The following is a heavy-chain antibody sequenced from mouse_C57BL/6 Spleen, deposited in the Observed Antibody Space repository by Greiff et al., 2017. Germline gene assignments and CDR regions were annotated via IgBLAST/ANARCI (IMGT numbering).Heavy chain of an antibody. CDR3: ARGDYYGSSYRY. J-gene: IGHJ2*01. CDR2: IDPSDSYT. CDR1: GYTFTSYW. D-gene: IGHD1-1*01. V-gene: IGHV1-69*01. Sequence: QVQLQQPGAELVMPGASVKLSCKASGYTFTSYWMHWVKQRPGQGLEWIGEIDPSDSYTNYNQKFKGKSTLTVDKSSSTAYMQLSSLTSEDSAVYYCARGDYYGSSYRYWGQGTTLTVSS.